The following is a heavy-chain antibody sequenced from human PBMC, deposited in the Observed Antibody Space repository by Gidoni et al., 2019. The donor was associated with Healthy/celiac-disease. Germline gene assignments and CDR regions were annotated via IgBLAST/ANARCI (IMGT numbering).Heavy chain of an antibody. CDR2: IGTAGDT. J-gene: IGHJ2*01. CDR1: GFTFSSYD. V-gene: IGHV3-13*01. D-gene: IGHD5-18*01. CDR3: ARGKNGYSYGPLDFDL. Sequence: EVQLVASGGGLVQPGGSLRLSCAASGFTFSSYDMHWVRQATGKGLEWVSAIGTAGDTYYPGSVKGRFTISRENAKNSLYLQMNSLRAGDTAVYYCARGKNGYSYGPLDFDLWGRGTLVTVSS.